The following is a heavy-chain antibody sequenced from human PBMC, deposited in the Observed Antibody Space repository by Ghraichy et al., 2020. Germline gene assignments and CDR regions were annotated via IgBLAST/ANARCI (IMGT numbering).Heavy chain of an antibody. Sequence: SETLSLTCAVYGGSFSGYHWSWIRQPPGKGPEWIGEINHSGNTNYNPSLKSRVTISRDTSKNQFSLKLSSVTAADTAVHYCARVKWSSCTNDVCTGRRLDYWGPGTLVPVSS. CDR1: GGSFSGYH. V-gene: IGHV4-34*01. CDR2: INHSGNT. CDR3: ARVKWSSCTNDVCTGRRLDY. D-gene: IGHD2-8*01. J-gene: IGHJ4*02.